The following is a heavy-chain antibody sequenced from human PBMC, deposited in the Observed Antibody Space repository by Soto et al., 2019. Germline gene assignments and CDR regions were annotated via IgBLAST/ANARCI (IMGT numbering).Heavy chain of an antibody. CDR3: ARGSTDSYPGSRIFDF. V-gene: IGHV3-23*01. D-gene: IGHD3-10*01. CDR2: ITDTGGDA. J-gene: IGHJ4*02. Sequence: GGSLRLSCGASGLTFVSRAMTWVRQAPGEGLQWVSTITDTGGDAKYADSVRGRFVISRDNSKKTLYLQMTSLTAEDSAMYYCARGSTDSYPGSRIFDFWGRGTLVTVSS. CDR1: GLTFVSRA.